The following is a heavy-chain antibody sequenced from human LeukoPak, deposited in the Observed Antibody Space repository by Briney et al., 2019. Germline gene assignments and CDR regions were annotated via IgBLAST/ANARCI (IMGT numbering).Heavy chain of an antibody. CDR1: GGSISSYY. CDR3: ARLNLGYCSSTSCYANYYYGMDV. V-gene: IGHV4-59*08. D-gene: IGHD2-2*01. J-gene: IGHJ6*02. CDR2: ICYSGST. Sequence: SETLSLTCTVSGGSISSYYWSWIRQPPGKGLEWIGYICYSGSTNYNPSLKSRVTISVDTSKNQFSLKLSSVTAADTAVYYCARLNLGYCSSTSCYANYYYGMDVWGQGTTVTVSS.